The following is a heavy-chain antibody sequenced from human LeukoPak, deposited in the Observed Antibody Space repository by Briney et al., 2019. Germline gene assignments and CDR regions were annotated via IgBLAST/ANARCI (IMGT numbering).Heavy chain of an antibody. CDR1: GYTFSSYG. CDR3: AKDHQHDFTY. D-gene: IGHD2-2*01. CDR2: ISAYNGNT. J-gene: IGHJ1*01. V-gene: IGHV1-18*01. Sequence: GASVKVSYTASGYTFSSYGISWVRQAPGQGLEWMGWISAYNGNTNFAQKFQGRVTMTTDTSTSTVYMELRSLTSDDTAVYYCAKDHQHDFTYWDQGT.